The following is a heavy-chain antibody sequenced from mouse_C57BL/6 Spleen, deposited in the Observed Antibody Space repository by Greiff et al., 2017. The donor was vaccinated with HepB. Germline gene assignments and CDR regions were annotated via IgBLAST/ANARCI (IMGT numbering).Heavy chain of an antibody. Sequence: EVKVVESGGDLVKPGGSLKLSCAASGFTFSSYGMSWVRQTPDKRLEWVATISSGGSYTYYPDSVKGRFTISRDNAKNTLYLQMSSLKSEDTAMYYCARQDYYGREAMDYWGQGTSVTVSS. D-gene: IGHD1-1*01. J-gene: IGHJ4*01. CDR3: ARQDYYGREAMDY. CDR2: ISSGGSYT. CDR1: GFTFSSYG. V-gene: IGHV5-6*01.